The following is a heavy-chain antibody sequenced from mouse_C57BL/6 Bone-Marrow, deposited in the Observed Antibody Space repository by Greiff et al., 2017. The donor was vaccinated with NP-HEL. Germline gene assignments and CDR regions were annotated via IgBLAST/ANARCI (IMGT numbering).Heavy chain of an antibody. Sequence: VQLKESGPELVKPGASVKMSCKASGYTFTDYNMHWVKQSHGKSLEWIGYINPNNGGTSYNQKFKGKATLTVNKSSSTAYMELRSLTSEDSAVYYCAGIYYYGSKGYWGQGTTLTVSS. CDR3: AGIYYYGSKGY. D-gene: IGHD1-1*01. V-gene: IGHV1-22*01. CDR1: GYTFTDYN. J-gene: IGHJ2*01. CDR2: INPNNGGT.